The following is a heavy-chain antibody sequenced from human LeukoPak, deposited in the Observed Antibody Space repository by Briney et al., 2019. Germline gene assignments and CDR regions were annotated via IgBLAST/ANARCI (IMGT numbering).Heavy chain of an antibody. CDR3: ARGYCSSTSCSFDY. CDR1: GFTSSSYG. J-gene: IGHJ4*02. D-gene: IGHD2-2*01. V-gene: IGHV3-48*04. CDR2: ISGGASVI. Sequence: PGGSLRLSCAASGFTSSSYGMNWVRQAPGKGLEWVSYISGGASVIYYADSVKGRFTISRDNAKNSLYLQMNSLRAEDTALYYCARGYCSSTSCSFDYWGQGTLVTVSS.